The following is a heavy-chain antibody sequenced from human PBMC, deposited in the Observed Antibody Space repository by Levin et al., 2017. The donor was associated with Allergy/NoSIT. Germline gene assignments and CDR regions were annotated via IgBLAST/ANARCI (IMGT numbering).Heavy chain of an antibody. CDR3: AGGRATAY. D-gene: IGHD2-21*02. J-gene: IGHJ4*02. CDR1: GFTFSNYW. CDR2: IKQDGSEK. V-gene: IGHV3-7*01. Sequence: GGSLRLSCAASGFTFSNYWMSWVRQAPGKGLEWVANIKQDGSEKYYVDSVRGRFTISRDNAKNSLSLQMNSLTAEDTAVYYCAGGRATAYWGQGTLVTVSS.